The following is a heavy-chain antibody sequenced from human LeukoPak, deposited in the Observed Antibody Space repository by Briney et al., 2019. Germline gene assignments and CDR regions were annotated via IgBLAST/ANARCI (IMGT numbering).Heavy chain of an antibody. V-gene: IGHV2-5*01. CDR3: AHKRPGDDIPPSAFDI. D-gene: IGHD3-9*01. CDR2: IYWNDDK. Sequence: SGPTLVNPTQTLTLTCTFSGFSLSTSGVGVGWIRQPPGKALEWLALIYWNDDKRYSPSLKSRLTITKDTSKNQVVLTMTNMDPVYTATYYCAHKRPGDDIPPSAFDIWGQGTMVTVSS. J-gene: IGHJ3*02. CDR1: GFSLSTSGVG.